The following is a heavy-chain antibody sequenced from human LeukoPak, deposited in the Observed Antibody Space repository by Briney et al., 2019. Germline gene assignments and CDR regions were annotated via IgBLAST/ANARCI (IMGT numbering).Heavy chain of an antibody. CDR2: INHSGST. D-gene: IGHD2-2*01. J-gene: IGHJ6*02. CDR1: GGSISSYY. Sequence: PSETLSLTCTVSGGSISSYYWSWIRQPPGKGLEWIGEINHSGSTNYNPSLKSRVTISVDTSKNQFSLKLSSVTAADTAVYYCARGEVGYCSSTSCPHSYYYYYGMDVWGQGTTVTVSS. CDR3: ARGEVGYCSSTSCPHSYYYYYGMDV. V-gene: IGHV4-34*01.